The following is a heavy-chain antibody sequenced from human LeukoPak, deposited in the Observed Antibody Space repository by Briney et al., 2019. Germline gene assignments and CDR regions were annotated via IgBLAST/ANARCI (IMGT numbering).Heavy chain of an antibody. J-gene: IGHJ4*02. D-gene: IGHD4-17*01. CDR1: GFTFSRYG. V-gene: IGHV3-30*19. CDR3: AREHSVTKYQLDY. Sequence: GRSLRLSCAASGFTFSRYGMHWVRQAPGKGLEWVALISYDGGNEDYADSVKGRFTISRDNSQNTLYLQMNSLRAEDTAVFYCAREHSVTKYQLDYWGQGTLVTVSS. CDR2: ISYDGGNE.